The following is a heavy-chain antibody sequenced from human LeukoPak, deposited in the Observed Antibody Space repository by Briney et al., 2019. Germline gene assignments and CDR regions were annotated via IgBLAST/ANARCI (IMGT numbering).Heavy chain of an antibody. D-gene: IGHD2-2*01. CDR3: ARDTTGYCSSTSCHDYFQH. CDR2: TSYDGSNK. V-gene: IGHV3-30*04. Sequence: PGGSLRLSCAASGFTFSSYAMHWVRQAPGKGLEWVAVTSYDGSNKYYADSVKGRFTISRDISKNTLYLQMNSLRAEDTAVCYCARDTTGYCSSTSCHDYFQHWGQGTLVTVSS. J-gene: IGHJ1*01. CDR1: GFTFSSYA.